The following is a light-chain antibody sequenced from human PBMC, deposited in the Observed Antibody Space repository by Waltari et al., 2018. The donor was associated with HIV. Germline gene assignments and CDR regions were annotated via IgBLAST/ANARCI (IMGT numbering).Light chain of an antibody. J-gene: IGKJ1*01. Sequence: VLTQSPGTLSVSPGETATVSCRASKSISSTYVAWYQQNPCPAPRILIYSASTSPTGIPYRFNGRGSGTDFILTIRRLDPGDSAVYYCQQYGSSPRTFGEGTKVEI. V-gene: IGKV3-20*01. CDR1: KSISSTY. CDR3: QQYGSSPRT. CDR2: SAS.